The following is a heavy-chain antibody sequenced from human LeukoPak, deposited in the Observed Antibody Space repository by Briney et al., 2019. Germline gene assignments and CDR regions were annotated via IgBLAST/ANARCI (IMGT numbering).Heavy chain of an antibody. CDR2: IYYSGST. V-gene: IGHV4-59*01. D-gene: IGHD3-22*01. CDR3: ARGYYDSSGYSNTFDI. Sequence: PSETLSLTCSVSGASISSSYWSWIRQPPGKGLEWIGFIYYSGSTKYNPSLNDRVTMSADTSKNQFSLKLSSVTAADTAAYYCARGYYDSSGYSNTFDIWGQGTMVTVSS. CDR1: GASISSSY. J-gene: IGHJ3*02.